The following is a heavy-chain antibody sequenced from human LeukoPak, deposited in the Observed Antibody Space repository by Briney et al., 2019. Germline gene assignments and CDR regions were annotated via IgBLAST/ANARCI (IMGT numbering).Heavy chain of an antibody. J-gene: IGHJ4*02. CDR2: IYYSGST. D-gene: IGHD6-19*01. V-gene: IGHV4-34*01. Sequence: SETLSLTCAVYGGSFSGYYWSWIRQPPGKGLEWIGSIYYSGSTYYNPSLKSRVTISVDTSKNQFSLKLSSVAAADTAVYYCARVRGWSYFDYWGQGTLVTVSS. CDR3: ARVRGWSYFDY. CDR1: GGSFSGYY.